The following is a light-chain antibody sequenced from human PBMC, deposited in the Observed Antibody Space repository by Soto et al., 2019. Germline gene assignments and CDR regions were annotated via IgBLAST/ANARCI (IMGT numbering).Light chain of an antibody. J-gene: IGKJ1*01. V-gene: IGKV1-17*01. Sequence: DIQMTQSPSSLSASVGDRDTITCRASQGIRNGLGWYQQKPGKAPKRLIYAASSLQSGVPSRFSGSGSGTEFTLTISSLQPEDFATYYCLQHNSYPWTFGQGTKVEIK. CDR1: QGIRNG. CDR3: LQHNSYPWT. CDR2: AAS.